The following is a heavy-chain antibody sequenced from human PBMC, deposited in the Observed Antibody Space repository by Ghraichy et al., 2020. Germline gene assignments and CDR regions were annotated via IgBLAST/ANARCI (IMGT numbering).Heavy chain of an antibody. CDR3: ARADYCSSTSCSGLFYYYYGMDV. D-gene: IGHD2-2*01. J-gene: IGHJ6*02. CDR1: GYTFTSYG. V-gene: IGHV1-18*04. Sequence: ASVKVSCKASGYTFTSYGISWVRQASGQGLEWMGWISAYNGNTNYAQKLQDRVTMTTDTSTSTAYMELRSLRSDDTAVYYCARADYCSSTSCSGLFYYYYGMDVWGQGTTVTVSS. CDR2: ISAYNGNT.